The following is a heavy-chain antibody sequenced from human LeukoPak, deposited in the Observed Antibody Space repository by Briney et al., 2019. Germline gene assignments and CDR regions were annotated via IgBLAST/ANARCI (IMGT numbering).Heavy chain of an antibody. CDR3: ASLGYSKGYYYGKNV. V-gene: IGHV3-74*01. CDR1: GFTFSSYW. J-gene: IGHJ6*02. Sequence: GGSLRLSCAASGFTFSSYWMHWVRQAPGKGLVWVSRINSDGSSTSYADSVKGRFTTSRDNAKNTLYLQMNSLRAEDTALYYCASLGYSKGYYYGKNVWGQGTTVTLSS. D-gene: IGHD4-11*01. CDR2: INSDGSST.